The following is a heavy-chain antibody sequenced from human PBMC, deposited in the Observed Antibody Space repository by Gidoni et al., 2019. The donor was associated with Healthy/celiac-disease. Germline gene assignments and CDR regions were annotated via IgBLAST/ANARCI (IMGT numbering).Heavy chain of an antibody. V-gene: IGHV3-23*01. Sequence: EVQLLESGGGLVQPGGSLRLFCAASGFTFRSYAMSWVRQAPGKGLEWVSAISGSGGSTYYADSVNGRFTISRDNSKNTLYLQMNSLRAEDTAVYYCAKHQGIAAAGQAWGFAAWGQGTLVTVSS. CDR1: GFTFRSYA. D-gene: IGHD6-13*01. CDR3: AKHQGIAAAGQAWGFAA. CDR2: ISGSGGST. J-gene: IGHJ5*02.